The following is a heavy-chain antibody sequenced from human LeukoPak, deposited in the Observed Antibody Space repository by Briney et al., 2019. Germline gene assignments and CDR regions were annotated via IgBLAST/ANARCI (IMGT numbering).Heavy chain of an antibody. J-gene: IGHJ3*02. Sequence: ASVRVSCKASGYTFTNYHMHWVRQAPGQGLEWLGLVKPKSGDSDFVQKFRGRVTVTTDVSTTTIHMELSNLRSDDTAVYNCARDRGVPGPGNALDIWGQGTMVTVSS. CDR3: ARDRGVPGPGNALDI. D-gene: IGHD2-8*01. V-gene: IGHV1-2*06. CDR2: VKPKSGDS. CDR1: GYTFTNYH.